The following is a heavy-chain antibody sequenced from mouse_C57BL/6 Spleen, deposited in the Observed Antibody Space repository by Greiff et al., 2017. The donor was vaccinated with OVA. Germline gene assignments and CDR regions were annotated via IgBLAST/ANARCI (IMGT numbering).Heavy chain of an antibody. J-gene: IGHJ4*01. CDR2: IDPSDSYT. CDR1: GYTFTSYW. D-gene: IGHD1-1*01. CDR3: ARSGDGSSLYAMDY. V-gene: IGHV1-69*01. Sequence: VQLQQPGAELVMPGASVKLSCKASGYTFTSYWMHWVKQRPGQGLEWIGEIDPSDSYTNYNQKFKGKSTLTVDKSSSTAYMQLSSLTSEDSAVYYCARSGDGSSLYAMDYWGQGTSVTVSS.